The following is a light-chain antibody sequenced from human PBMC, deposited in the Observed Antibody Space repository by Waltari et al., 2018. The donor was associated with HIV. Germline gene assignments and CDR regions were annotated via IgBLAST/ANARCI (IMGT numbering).Light chain of an antibody. CDR2: LAS. CDR1: QGISNF. CDR3: QQYYNTPPWT. Sequence: DIQMTQSPSSLSASVGDRVTITCRAGQGISNFLAWYQQKPGKAPRLLLSLASKLESGVPSRFSGSGSGTDYTLTISSLQPEDFATYYCQQYYNTPPWTFGQGTKVEIK. V-gene: IGKV1-NL1*01. J-gene: IGKJ1*01.